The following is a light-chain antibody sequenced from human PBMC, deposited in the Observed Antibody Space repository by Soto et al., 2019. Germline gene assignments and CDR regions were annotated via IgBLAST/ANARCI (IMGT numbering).Light chain of an antibody. J-gene: IGLJ1*01. CDR2: DVN. CDR3: TSWTTSTTMI. CDR1: SRDVGAYNF. V-gene: IGLV2-14*03. Sequence: QSALTQPASVSGSPGQSITISCTGTSRDVGAYNFVSWYQQHPGKAPKLMLYDVNIRPSGVSNRFSGSKSGNTASLTISGHHADDEADYYCTSWTTSTTMIFGGGTKVTVL.